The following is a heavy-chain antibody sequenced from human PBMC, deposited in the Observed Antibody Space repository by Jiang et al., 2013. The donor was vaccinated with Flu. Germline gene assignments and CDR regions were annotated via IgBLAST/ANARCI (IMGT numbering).Heavy chain of an antibody. V-gene: IGHV3-49*03. Sequence: VQLVESGGGLVQPGRSLRLSCTTSGYTFGDYALSWFRQAPGKGLEWVGFSRSKAYGGTTEYAASVKGRFTISRDESKSIAYLQMNSLKTEDTALYYCAREVTGYSFGFNHWGQGTLVTVSS. CDR3: AREVTGYSFGFNH. CDR2: SRSKAYGGTT. CDR1: GYTFGDYA. J-gene: IGHJ5*02. D-gene: IGHD1-20*01.